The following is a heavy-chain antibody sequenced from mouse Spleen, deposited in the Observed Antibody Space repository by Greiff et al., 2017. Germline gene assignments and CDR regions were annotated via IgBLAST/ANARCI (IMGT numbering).Heavy chain of an antibody. CDR2: INPYNGDT. V-gene: IGHV1-20*01. CDR1: GYSFTGYF. CDR3: ARLTTVVATGYFDV. J-gene: IGHJ1*01. D-gene: IGHD1-1*01. Sequence: VHVKQSGPELVKPGDSVKISCKASGYSFTGYFMNWVMQSHGKSLEWIGRINPYNGDTFYNQKFKGKATLTVDKSSSTAHMELRSLTSEDSAVYYCARLTTVVATGYFDVWGAGTTVTVSS.